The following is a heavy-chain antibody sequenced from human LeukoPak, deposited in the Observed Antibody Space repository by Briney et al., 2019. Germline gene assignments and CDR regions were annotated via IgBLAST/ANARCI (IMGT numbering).Heavy chain of an antibody. V-gene: IGHV1-24*01. D-gene: IGHD2-2*01. Sequence: ASVKVSCKVSGYTLTELSMHWVRQAPGKGLEWMGGFDPEDGETIYAQKFQGRVTMTEDTSTDTAYMELSSLRSEDTAVYYCATPRTGGYCSSISCYYYYGMDVWGKGTTVTVSS. CDR1: GYTLTELS. CDR2: FDPEDGET. J-gene: IGHJ6*04. CDR3: ATPRTGGYCSSISCYYYYGMDV.